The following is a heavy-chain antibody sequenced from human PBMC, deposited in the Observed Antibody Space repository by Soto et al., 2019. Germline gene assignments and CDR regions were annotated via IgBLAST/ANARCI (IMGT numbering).Heavy chain of an antibody. CDR1: GFTFSSYG. D-gene: IGHD1-26*01. V-gene: IGHV3-33*01. J-gene: IGHJ6*02. Sequence: GGSLRLSCAASGFTFSSYGMHWVRQAPGKGLEWVAVIWYDGSNKYYADSVKGRFTISRDNSKNTLYLQMNSLRAEDTAVYYCARDRGEFGPRWELADTYYYGMDVWGQGTTVTVSS. CDR2: IWYDGSNK. CDR3: ARDRGEFGPRWELADTYYYGMDV.